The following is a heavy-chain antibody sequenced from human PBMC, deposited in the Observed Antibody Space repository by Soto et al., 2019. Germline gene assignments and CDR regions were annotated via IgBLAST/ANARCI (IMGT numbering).Heavy chain of an antibody. Sequence: PGGSLRLSCAASGFTFSSYGMHWVRQAPGKGLEWVAVIWYDGSNKYYADSVKGRFTISRDNSKNTLYLQMNSLRAEDTAVYYFARDAWLRRVLLLPVILDQGTMVTVSS. CDR3: ARDAWLRRVLLLPVI. CDR2: IWYDGSNK. V-gene: IGHV3-33*01. CDR1: GFTFSSYG. D-gene: IGHD1-26*01. J-gene: IGHJ3*02.